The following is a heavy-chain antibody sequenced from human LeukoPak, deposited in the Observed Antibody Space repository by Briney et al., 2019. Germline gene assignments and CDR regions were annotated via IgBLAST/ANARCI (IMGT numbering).Heavy chain of an antibody. CDR1: GGTFSSYA. D-gene: IGHD3-10*01. CDR2: IIPIFGTA. Sequence: GASVKVSCKASGGTFSSYAISWVRQAPGQGLEWMGGIIPIFGTANYAQKFQGRVTITADESTSTAYMELRSLRSDDTAVYYCARRFPFGVSDDYWGQGTLVTVSS. CDR3: ARRFPFGVSDDY. V-gene: IGHV1-69*13. J-gene: IGHJ4*02.